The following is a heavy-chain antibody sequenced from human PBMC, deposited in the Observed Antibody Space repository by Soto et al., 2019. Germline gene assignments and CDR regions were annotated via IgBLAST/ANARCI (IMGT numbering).Heavy chain of an antibody. CDR1: GXTFDRYC. CDR2: ILSDGSTE. D-gene: IGHD2-2*01. V-gene: IGHV3-33*01. Sequence: GSLKLSCAASGXTFDRYCMHWVRQAPGRGLEWVAVILSDGSTEYYADSVKGRFTISRDNSKNTMYLQMNSLRGEDTGVSYCARGRIPSAIFDWFDPWGQGTLVTVSS. CDR3: ARGRIPSAIFDWFDP. J-gene: IGHJ5*02.